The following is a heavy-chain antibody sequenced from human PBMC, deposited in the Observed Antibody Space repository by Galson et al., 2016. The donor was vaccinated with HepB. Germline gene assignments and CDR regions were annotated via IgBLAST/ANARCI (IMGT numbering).Heavy chain of an antibody. D-gene: IGHD3-10*01. CDR3: ATSGGSGTYSYYYHYYYMDV. J-gene: IGHJ6*03. V-gene: IGHV3-21*01. CDR2: ISSNSLYI. Sequence: SLRLSCAASGFSFSNSGMSWVRQAPGKGLEWVSSISSNSLYIYYADSVKGRFTISRDNAKNSLYLQMNSLRTEDTAVYYCATSGGSGTYSYYYHYYYMDVWGKGTTVTVSS. CDR1: GFSFSNSG.